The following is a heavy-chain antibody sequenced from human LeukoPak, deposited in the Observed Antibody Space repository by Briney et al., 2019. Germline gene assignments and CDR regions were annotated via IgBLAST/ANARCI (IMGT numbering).Heavy chain of an antibody. Sequence: GASVKVSCKASGYTFTNYDINWVRQATGQGLEWMGWMNPNSGDTGYAEKFQGRVTMTRDTSTNTAHMEPTSLTSDDTAIFYCARTGMGGNVWIDSWGQGTLVTVSS. CDR3: ARTGMGGNVWIDS. CDR1: GYTFTNYD. V-gene: IGHV1-8*01. J-gene: IGHJ5*01. D-gene: IGHD1-26*01. CDR2: MNPNSGDT.